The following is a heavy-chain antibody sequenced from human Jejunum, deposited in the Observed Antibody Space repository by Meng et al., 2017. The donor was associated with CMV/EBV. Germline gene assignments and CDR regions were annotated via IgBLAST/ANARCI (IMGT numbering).Heavy chain of an antibody. CDR1: LSTFSSYA. CDR2: ISSGGST. V-gene: IGHV3-23*01. D-gene: IGHD6-19*01. Sequence: ACLSTFSSYAMSGVRQAPGKGLEWVSSISSGGSTYSADSVKGLFTISRDNSKTTLYLQMNSLRAEDTAVYYCAKDWGMFSSGWAGVYWGQGTLVTVSS. CDR3: AKDWGMFSSGWAGVY. J-gene: IGHJ4*02.